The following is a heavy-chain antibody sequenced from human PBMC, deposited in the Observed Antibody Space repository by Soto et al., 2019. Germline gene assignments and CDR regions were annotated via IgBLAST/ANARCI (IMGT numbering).Heavy chain of an antibody. J-gene: IGHJ3*02. D-gene: IGHD6-19*01. Sequence: QVQLVQSGAEVKKPGASVKVSCKASGYTFINYYMHWVRQAPGQGLEWMGIINPNGGSTTYAQKFQGRGTLTRDTSTNTDNMELSSLRSEDTAVYYCAREKWLVRRNDPFDIWGQGTMVTVSS. CDR2: INPNGGST. CDR3: AREKWLVRRNDPFDI. CDR1: GYTFINYY. V-gene: IGHV1-46*01.